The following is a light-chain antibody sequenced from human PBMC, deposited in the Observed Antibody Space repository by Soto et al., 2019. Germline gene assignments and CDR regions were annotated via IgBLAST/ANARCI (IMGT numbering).Light chain of an antibody. J-gene: IGLJ7*01. Sequence: QSVLTQPASASGTPGQTVTIPCSGGSSNIGGNYVFWYQHLPGTAPKLLIFRNNLRPSGVPDRFSGSKSGTSASLAISGLRSYDEADYYCATWDVTLGGHIVFGVGTQLTVL. CDR1: SSNIGGNY. CDR2: RNN. V-gene: IGLV1-47*01. CDR3: ATWDVTLGGHIV.